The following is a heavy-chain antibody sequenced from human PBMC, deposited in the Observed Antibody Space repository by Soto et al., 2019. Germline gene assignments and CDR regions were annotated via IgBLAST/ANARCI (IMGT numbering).Heavy chain of an antibody. CDR3: ARGGFVAGLYNAMDA. J-gene: IGHJ6*02. D-gene: IGHD6-19*01. Sequence: QVQLVQSGADVKKAGSSVKVSCKASGGTLNTNAISWVRQAPGQCLEWMGAIIPMFGSPKYAQKFLGRVTITADNPTSTIYMKMITLTSEDTAVYYCARGGFVAGLYNAMDAWGQGTTVAVSS. CDR1: GGTLNTNA. CDR2: IIPMFGSP. V-gene: IGHV1-69*06.